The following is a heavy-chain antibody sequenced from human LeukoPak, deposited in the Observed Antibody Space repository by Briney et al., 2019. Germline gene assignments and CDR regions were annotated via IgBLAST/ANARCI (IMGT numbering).Heavy chain of an antibody. CDR2: ISGSGGST. CDR3: AKGCSGGTCYSS. J-gene: IGHJ4*02. D-gene: IGHD2-15*01. CDR1: GFTFSSST. V-gene: IGHV3-23*01. Sequence: GGSLTLSCAASGFTFSSSTMTWVRQAPGKGLEWVSAISGSGGSTYYADSVKGRFTISRDNSKNTLYLQMNSLRAEDTAVYYCAKGCSGGTCYSSWGQGTLVTVSS.